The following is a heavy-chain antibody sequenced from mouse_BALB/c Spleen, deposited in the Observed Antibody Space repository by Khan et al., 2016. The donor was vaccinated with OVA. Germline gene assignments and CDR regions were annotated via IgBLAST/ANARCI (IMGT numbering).Heavy chain of an antibody. J-gene: IGHJ2*01. Sequence: QVHVKQSGPGLVAPSQSLSITCTVSGFSLTSYGVHWVRQPPGQGLEWLGVIWAGGSTNYNSALMSRLSISKDNSKSQVCLKMSSLQTDDTAMYYCARLEDIWGQGTTPTVSS. D-gene: IGHD1-3*01. V-gene: IGHV2-9*02. CDR2: IWAGGST. CDR1: GFSLTSYG. CDR3: ARLEDI.